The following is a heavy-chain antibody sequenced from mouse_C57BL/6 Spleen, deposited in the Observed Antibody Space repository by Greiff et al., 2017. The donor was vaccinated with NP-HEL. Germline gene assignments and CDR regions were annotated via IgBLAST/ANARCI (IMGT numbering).Heavy chain of an antibody. J-gene: IGHJ3*01. Sequence: QVQLQQPGAELVKPGASVKMSCKASGYTFTSYWITWVKQRPGQGLEWIGDIYPGSGSTNYNEKFKSKATLTVDTSSSTAYMHLSSLTSGDSAVYYGARNGNGYEFAYWGQGTLVTVSA. CDR1: GYTFTSYW. D-gene: IGHD2-2*01. V-gene: IGHV1-55*01. CDR2: IYPGSGST. CDR3: ARNGNGYEFAY.